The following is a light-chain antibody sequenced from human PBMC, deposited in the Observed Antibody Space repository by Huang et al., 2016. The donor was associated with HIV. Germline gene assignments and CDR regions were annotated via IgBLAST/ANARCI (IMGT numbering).Light chain of an antibody. CDR3: QQYDDLPYT. Sequence: DIQMTQSPSSLSASVGDRVTITCQASQDISNFLNWYQQKPGKAPKLLMYDASNLQTGVPSRFSGIGSWTDFTFTISSLQPEDIATYYCQQYDDLPYTFGQGTKLEIK. V-gene: IGKV1-33*01. CDR1: QDISNF. CDR2: DAS. J-gene: IGKJ2*01.